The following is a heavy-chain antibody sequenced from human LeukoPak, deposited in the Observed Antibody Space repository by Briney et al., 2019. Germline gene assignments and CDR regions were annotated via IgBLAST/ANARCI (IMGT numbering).Heavy chain of an antibody. D-gene: IGHD6-25*01. CDR1: GGTFSSYA. Sequence: SVKVSCKASGGTFSSYAISWVRQAPGQGLEWMGGIIPIFGTANYARKFQGRVPITADKSTSTAYMELSSLRSEDTAVYYCARDGAPISGHDYWGQGTLVTVSS. V-gene: IGHV1-69*06. CDR3: ARDGAPISGHDY. J-gene: IGHJ4*02. CDR2: IIPIFGTA.